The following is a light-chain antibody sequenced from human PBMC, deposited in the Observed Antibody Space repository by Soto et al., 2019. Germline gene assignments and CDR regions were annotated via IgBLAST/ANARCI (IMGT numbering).Light chain of an antibody. V-gene: IGLV2-23*02. Sequence: QSALTQPASVSGSPGQSITISCTGTSSDVGRYNFVSWYQQYPGKVPRVTIYEVTKRPSGVSNRFSGSKSGNTAFLTISGLQAEDEADYYCFSDAGSGVYVFGTGTKLTVL. CDR3: FSDAGSGVYV. J-gene: IGLJ1*01. CDR1: SSDVGRYNF. CDR2: EVT.